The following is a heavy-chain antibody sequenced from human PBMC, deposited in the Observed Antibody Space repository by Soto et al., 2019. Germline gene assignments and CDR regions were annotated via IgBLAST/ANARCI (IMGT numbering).Heavy chain of an antibody. CDR2: ISGSGGST. Sequence: EVQLLESGGGLVQPGGSLRLSCAASGFTFSSYAMSWVRQAPGKGLEWVSAISGSGGSTYYADSVKGRFTISRDNSKNTLYLQMNSLRAEDTAVYYCAKDRRRGYSDYEEGWFDPWGQGTLVTVSS. V-gene: IGHV3-23*01. J-gene: IGHJ5*02. D-gene: IGHD5-12*01. CDR1: GFTFSSYA. CDR3: AKDRRRGYSDYEEGWFDP.